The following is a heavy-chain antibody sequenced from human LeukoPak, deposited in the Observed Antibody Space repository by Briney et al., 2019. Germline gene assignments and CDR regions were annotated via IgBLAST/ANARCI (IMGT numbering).Heavy chain of an antibody. J-gene: IGHJ4*02. D-gene: IGHD3-10*01. CDR2: ISGSGGST. Sequence: GGSLRLSCAASGFTFSSYAMSWVRQAPGKGLEWVSAISGSGGSTYYADSVKGRFTISRDNSKNTLYLQMNSLRAEDTAVYYRADPRSGGSGSPGVYWGQGTLVTVSS. V-gene: IGHV3-23*01. CDR1: GFTFSSYA. CDR3: ADPRSGGSGSPGVY.